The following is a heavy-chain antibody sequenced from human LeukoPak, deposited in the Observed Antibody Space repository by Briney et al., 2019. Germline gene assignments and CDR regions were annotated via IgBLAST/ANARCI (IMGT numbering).Heavy chain of an antibody. CDR1: GFSFYSYA. Sequence: GGSLRLSCAASGFSFYSYAMSWVRQAPGKGLEWVSSVSGNGITTYYADSVKGRFTISRDNSKNTLHLQMNSLRADDSAVYYCAKHSAWTLYYFDSWGQGTLVTVSS. D-gene: IGHD1-1*01. J-gene: IGHJ4*02. V-gene: IGHV3-23*01. CDR2: VSGNGITT. CDR3: AKHSAWTLYYFDS.